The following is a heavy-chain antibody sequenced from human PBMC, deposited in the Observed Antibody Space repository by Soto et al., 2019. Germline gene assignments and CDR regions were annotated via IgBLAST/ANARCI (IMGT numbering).Heavy chain of an antibody. Sequence: EVQLLESGGGLVQPGGSLRLSCAASGFTFSSYAMRWVSQAPVKGLEWVSAISGSGDSTYYAGSVKGRFTISRDNSKNTLYLQMHSLRAEDTAVYYCARRGSGSYYDYWGQGTLVTVSS. V-gene: IGHV3-23*01. CDR3: ARRGSGSYYDY. D-gene: IGHD1-26*01. CDR1: GFTFSSYA. J-gene: IGHJ4*02. CDR2: ISGSGDST.